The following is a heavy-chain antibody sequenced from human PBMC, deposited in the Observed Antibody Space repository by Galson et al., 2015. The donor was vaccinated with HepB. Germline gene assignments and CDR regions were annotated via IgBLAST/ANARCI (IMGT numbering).Heavy chain of an antibody. V-gene: IGHV3-33*01. CDR2: IWYDGSNK. CDR3: ARGDYSSSWYSHSGVDY. D-gene: IGHD6-13*01. Sequence: SLRLSCAASGFTFSSYGMHWVRQAPGKGLEWVAVIWYDGSNKYYADSVKGRFTISRDNSKNTLYLQMNSLRAEDTAVYYCARGDYSSSWYSHSGVDYWGQGTLVTVSS. CDR1: GFTFSSYG. J-gene: IGHJ4*02.